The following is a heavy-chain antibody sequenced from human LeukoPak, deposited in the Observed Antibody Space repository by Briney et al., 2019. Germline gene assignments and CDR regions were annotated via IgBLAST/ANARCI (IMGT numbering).Heavy chain of an antibody. V-gene: IGHV4-4*07. D-gene: IGHD3-3*01. Sequence: SETLSLTCTVSGGSISSYSWSWIRQPAGKGLEWIGRIYTSGSTNYNPSLKSRVTMSVDTSKNQFSLKLSSVTAADTAVYYCARAHHDFWSAYLDYWGQGTLVTASS. CDR2: IYTSGST. CDR3: ARAHHDFWSAYLDY. J-gene: IGHJ4*02. CDR1: GGSISSYS.